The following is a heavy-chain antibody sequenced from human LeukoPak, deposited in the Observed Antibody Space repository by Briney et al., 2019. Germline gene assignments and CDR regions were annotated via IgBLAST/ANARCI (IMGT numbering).Heavy chain of an antibody. CDR1: GYTGYY. D-gene: IGHD2-8*02. Sequence: GASVKVSCKASGYTGYYMHWVRQAPGQGLEWMGWINPKSGGTNYAQKFQGRVTMTRDTSISTAYMELSRLRSDDAAVYYCAREVLAKNYGLDVWGQGTTVTVSS. V-gene: IGHV1-2*02. CDR2: INPKSGGT. CDR3: AREVLAKNYGLDV. J-gene: IGHJ6*02.